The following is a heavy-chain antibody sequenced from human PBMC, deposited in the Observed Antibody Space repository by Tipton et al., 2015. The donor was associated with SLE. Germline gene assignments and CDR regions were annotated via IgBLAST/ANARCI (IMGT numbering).Heavy chain of an antibody. CDR1: GFTFSSYS. D-gene: IGHD6-13*01. Sequence: SLRLSCAASGFTFSSYSMNCVRQAPGKGLEWVSSISSSSSYIYYADSVKGRFTISRDNAKNSLYLQMNSLSAEDTAVYYCARAGGVAAPLDYWGQGTLVTVSS. CDR2: ISSSSSYI. V-gene: IGHV3-21*01. CDR3: ARAGGVAAPLDY. J-gene: IGHJ4*02.